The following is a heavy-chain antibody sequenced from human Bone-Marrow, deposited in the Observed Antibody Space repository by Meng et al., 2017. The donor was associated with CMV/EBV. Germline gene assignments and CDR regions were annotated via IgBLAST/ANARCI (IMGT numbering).Heavy chain of an antibody. CDR3: ARGSAALDY. V-gene: IGHV1-18*01. CDR2: ISTYNGNT. J-gene: IGHJ4*02. CDR1: GYTFSSYG. D-gene: IGHD6-25*01. Sequence: ASVKVSCKASGYTFSSYGVTWVRQASGQGLEWMGWISTYNGNTNYAQKFQGRVTMTTDTSTSTAYMEVRSLRSDDTAVYYCARGSAALDYWGQGTLVTVSS.